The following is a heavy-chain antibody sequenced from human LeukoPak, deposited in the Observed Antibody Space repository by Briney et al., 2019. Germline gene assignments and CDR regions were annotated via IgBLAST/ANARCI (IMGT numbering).Heavy chain of an antibody. Sequence: PSESLSLTCAVYGGSFGIYYWSWIRQPPGKGLEWIGEINHSGSTNYTPSLKSRVTISVDMSKNQFSMKLSSVTAADTAVYYCAGPGAGDLDYWGQGTLVTVSS. CDR2: INHSGST. CDR1: GGSFGIYY. CDR3: AGPGAGDLDY. V-gene: IGHV4-34*01. J-gene: IGHJ4*02. D-gene: IGHD3-10*01.